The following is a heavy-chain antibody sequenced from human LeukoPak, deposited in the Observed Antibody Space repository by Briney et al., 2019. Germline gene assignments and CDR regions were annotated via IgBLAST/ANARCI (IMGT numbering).Heavy chain of an antibody. CDR3: AKRPSTSWYDDAFDI. Sequence: GGSLRLSCAASGFTFSSYAMDWVRQAPGKGLEWVSAVSGSGGRTYYADSVKGRFTISRGNSKNALYLQMNSLRAEDTAVYYCAKRPSTSWYDDAFDIWGQGTMVTVSS. V-gene: IGHV3-23*01. J-gene: IGHJ3*02. CDR2: VSGSGGRT. D-gene: IGHD6-13*01. CDR1: GFTFSSYA.